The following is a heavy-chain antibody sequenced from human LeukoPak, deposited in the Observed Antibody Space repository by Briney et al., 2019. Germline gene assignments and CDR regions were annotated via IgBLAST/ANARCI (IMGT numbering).Heavy chain of an antibody. V-gene: IGHV4-61*02. Sequence: SETLSLTCTVSGGSISSNSYYWSWIRQPAGTGLEWIGRIFTSGSTNYNPSLKSRVTISVDTSKNQFSLKLSSVTAADTAIYYCARESGYYYVAYWGQGTLVTVSS. J-gene: IGHJ4*02. D-gene: IGHD3-3*01. CDR1: GGSISSNSYY. CDR2: IFTSGST. CDR3: ARESGYYYVAY.